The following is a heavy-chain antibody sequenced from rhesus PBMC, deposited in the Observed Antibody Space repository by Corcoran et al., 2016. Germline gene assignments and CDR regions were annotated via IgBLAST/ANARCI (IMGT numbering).Heavy chain of an antibody. Sequence: QLQLQESGPGLVKPSETLSVTCAVSGGSISSSYWSWIRQAPGKGLGWIGYIYGGGSSTNYTPALRGRVTLSVDTSKNQRSLKLSSVTTADTAVYYCARNTYYYSGSYYVFDYWGQGVLVTVSS. V-gene: IGHV4-169*01. CDR3: ARNTYYYSGSYYVFDY. D-gene: IGHD3-16*01. CDR1: GGSISSSY. J-gene: IGHJ4*01. CDR2: IYGGGSST.